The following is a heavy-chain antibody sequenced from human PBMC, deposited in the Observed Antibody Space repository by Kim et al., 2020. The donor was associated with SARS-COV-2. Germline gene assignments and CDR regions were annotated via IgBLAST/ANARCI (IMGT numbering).Heavy chain of an antibody. J-gene: IGHJ6*01. Sequence: GGSLRLSCAASGFPVMGHYLAWVRQGPGKGLEWVSVIKTTGLTIYSVYVKGRFIISRDKSNNTVYLQMNNLRVEDTAVYYCARDLRVYDYGRDVW. CDR2: IKTTGLT. CDR3: ARDLRVYDYGRDV. D-gene: IGHD3-16*01. V-gene: IGHV3-66*01. CDR1: GFPVMGHY.